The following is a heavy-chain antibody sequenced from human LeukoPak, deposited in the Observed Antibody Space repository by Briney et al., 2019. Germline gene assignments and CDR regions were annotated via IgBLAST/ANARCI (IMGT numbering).Heavy chain of an antibody. CDR3: ARGRRVIITYYYYYMDV. Sequence: GASVKVSCKASGYTFTSYCMHWVRQAPGQGLEWMGIINPSGGSTSYAQKFQGRVTMTRDTSTSTVYMELSSLRSEETAVYYCARGRRVIITYYYYYMDVWGKGTTVTVSS. CDR2: INPSGGST. CDR1: GYTFTSYC. D-gene: IGHD3-9*01. J-gene: IGHJ6*03. V-gene: IGHV1-46*01.